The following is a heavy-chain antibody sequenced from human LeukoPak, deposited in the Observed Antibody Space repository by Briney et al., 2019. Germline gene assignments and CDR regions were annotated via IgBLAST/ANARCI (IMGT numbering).Heavy chain of an antibody. CDR1: GYTFTSYY. V-gene: IGHV1-46*01. Sequence: ASVKVSCKASGYTFTSYYMHWVRQAPGQGLEWMGVINPSDGSTSYAQKFQGRVTMTRDTSTSTVYMELSSLRSEDTAVYDCARVGSDGDYVDYWGQGTLVTVSS. CDR2: INPSDGST. CDR3: ARVGSDGDYVDY. J-gene: IGHJ4*02. D-gene: IGHD1-26*01.